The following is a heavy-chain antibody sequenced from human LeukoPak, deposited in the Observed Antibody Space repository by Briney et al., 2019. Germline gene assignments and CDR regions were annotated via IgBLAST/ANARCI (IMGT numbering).Heavy chain of an antibody. D-gene: IGHD3-3*02. Sequence: PGRSLRLSCAASGFTFSSYGMHWVRQAPGKGLVWVSRINSDGSSTNYADSVKGRFTVSRDNAKNTLFLQMNSLRAEDTAVFYCARDRGSSFFYWGQGTLVTVSS. V-gene: IGHV3-74*01. J-gene: IGHJ4*02. CDR2: INSDGSST. CDR1: GFTFSSYG. CDR3: ARDRGSSFFY.